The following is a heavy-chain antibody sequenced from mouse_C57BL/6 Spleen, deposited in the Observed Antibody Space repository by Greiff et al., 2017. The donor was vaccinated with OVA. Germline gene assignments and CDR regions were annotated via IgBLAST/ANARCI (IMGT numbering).Heavy chain of an antibody. CDR2: IWTGGGT. D-gene: IGHD3-2*02. V-gene: IGHV2-9-1*01. Sequence: QVQLKQSGPGLVAPSQSLSITCTVSGFSLTSYAISWVRQPPGKGLEWLGVIWTGGGTNYNSALKSRLSISKDNSKSQVFLKMNSLQTDDTARYYCARNWAQATWDAMDYWGQGTSVTVSS. CDR1: GFSLTSYA. CDR3: ARNWAQATWDAMDY. J-gene: IGHJ4*01.